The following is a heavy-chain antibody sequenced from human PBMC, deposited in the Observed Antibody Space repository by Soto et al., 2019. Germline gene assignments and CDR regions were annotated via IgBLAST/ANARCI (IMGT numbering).Heavy chain of an antibody. CDR3: ARVTYYYGSGSPQWWFAP. CDR1: GYTFTSYG. V-gene: IGHV1-18*01. D-gene: IGHD3-10*01. J-gene: IGHJ5*02. Sequence: ASVKVSCKASGYTFTSYGISWVRQAPGQGLEWMGWISAYNGNTNYAQKLQGRVTMTTDTSTSTAYMELRSLRSDDTAVYYCARVTYYYGSGSPQWWFAPWGKGTLVTVPS. CDR2: ISAYNGNT.